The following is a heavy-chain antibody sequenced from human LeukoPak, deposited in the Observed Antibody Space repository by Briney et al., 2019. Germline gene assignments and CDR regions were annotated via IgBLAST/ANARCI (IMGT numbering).Heavy chain of an antibody. CDR1: GFTFSDYY. J-gene: IGHJ3*02. V-gene: IGHV3-11*04. CDR3: ARDASSWPPGHDAFDI. D-gene: IGHD6-13*01. Sequence: KTGGSLRLSCAASGFTFSDYYMSWTRQAPGTGLEWVSYISSSGSTIYYADSVKGRFTISRDNAKNSLYLQMNSLRAEDTAVYYCARDASSWPPGHDAFDIWGQGTMVTVSS. CDR2: ISSSGSTI.